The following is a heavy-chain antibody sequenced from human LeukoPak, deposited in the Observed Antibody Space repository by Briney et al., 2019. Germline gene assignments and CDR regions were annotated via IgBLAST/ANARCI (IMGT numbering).Heavy chain of an antibody. CDR2: ISSNGGST. CDR1: GFTFSSYA. V-gene: IGHV3-64*01. CDR3: ARGLAVIAAAAYYFDY. Sequence: QPGGSLRPSCAASGFTFSSYAMHWVRQAPGKGLEYVSAISSNGGSTYYANSVKGRFTISRDNSKNTLYLQMGSLRAEDMAVYYCARGLAVIAAAAYYFDYWGQGTLVTVSS. D-gene: IGHD6-13*01. J-gene: IGHJ4*02.